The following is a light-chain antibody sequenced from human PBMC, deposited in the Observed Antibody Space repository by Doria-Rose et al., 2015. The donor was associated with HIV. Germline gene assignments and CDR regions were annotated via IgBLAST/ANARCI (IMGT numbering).Light chain of an antibody. Sequence: EIVMTQSPGTLSLSPGERATLSCRASQRVKSSYLAWYQQKPGQARRLLIYDAATSATGIPDRFSGSGSGTDFTLTISRLEPEDVAVYYCQQYGTSRGTFGQGTRLEIK. J-gene: IGKJ5*01. CDR2: DAA. CDR3: QQYGTSRGT. CDR1: QRVKSSY. V-gene: IGKV3-20*01.